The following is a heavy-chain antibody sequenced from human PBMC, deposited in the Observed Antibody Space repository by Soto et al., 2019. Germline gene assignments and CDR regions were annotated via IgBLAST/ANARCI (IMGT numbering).Heavy chain of an antibody. CDR1: GYRFSSYW. V-gene: IGHV5-51*01. D-gene: IGHD2-8*01. Sequence: PGESLKISCKGSGYRFSSYWIAWVRQMPGKGLEWMGIIYPGDSDTRYSPSFQGQVTMSVDKSNNTAYLHWSSLKASDTAMYYCARQGSNGAYYYYGMDVWAKGPRSPSP. CDR2: IYPGDSDT. CDR3: ARQGSNGAYYYYGMDV. J-gene: IGHJ6*02.